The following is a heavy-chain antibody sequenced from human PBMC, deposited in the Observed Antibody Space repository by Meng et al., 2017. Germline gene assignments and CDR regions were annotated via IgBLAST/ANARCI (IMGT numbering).Heavy chain of an antibody. CDR3: ASYHPMGAFDI. V-gene: IGHV3-11*04. J-gene: IGHJ3*02. D-gene: IGHD3-10*01. Sequence: GESLKISCAASGFTFSDYYMSWIRQAPGKGLEWVSYISSSGSTIYYADSVKGRFTISRDNAKNSLYLQMNSLRAEDTAVYYCASYHPMGAFDIWGQGTMVTVSS. CDR1: GFTFSDYY. CDR2: ISSSGSTI.